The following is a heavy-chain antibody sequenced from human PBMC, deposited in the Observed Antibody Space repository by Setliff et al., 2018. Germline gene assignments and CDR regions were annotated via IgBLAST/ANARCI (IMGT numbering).Heavy chain of an antibody. V-gene: IGHV1-8*02. CDR3: ARRDGRSGYLGFDL. Sequence: ASVKVSCKASGYTFTSYDINWVRQASGQGLEWMGWMNPNSGNTGSTQKFQGRVTMTRNTSTSTAYMELSRLTSEDTAVYFCARRDGRSGYLGFDLWGHGSLVTVSS. CDR2: MNPNSGNT. CDR1: GYTFTSYD. D-gene: IGHD3-22*01. J-gene: IGHJ4*01.